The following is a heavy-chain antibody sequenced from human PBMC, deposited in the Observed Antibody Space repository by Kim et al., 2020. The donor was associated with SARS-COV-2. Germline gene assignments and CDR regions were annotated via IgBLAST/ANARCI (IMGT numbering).Heavy chain of an antibody. V-gene: IGHV4-59*01. CDR1: GGSISNYY. Sequence: SETLSLTCAVSGGSISNYYWSWIRQPPGKGLEWIGYIYYSGSTNYNPSLKSRVTISVDMSKNQFSLKVNSVTAADTALYYCARDRHEGYCSGGSCYSGIVFDIWGQGTMVTVSS. D-gene: IGHD2-15*01. J-gene: IGHJ3*02. CDR3: ARDRHEGYCSGGSCYSGIVFDI. CDR2: IYYSGST.